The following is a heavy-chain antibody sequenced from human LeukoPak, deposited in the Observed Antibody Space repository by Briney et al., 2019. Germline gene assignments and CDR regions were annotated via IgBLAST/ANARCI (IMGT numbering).Heavy chain of an antibody. CDR3: AKDTQGMTGGFDY. Sequence: GGSLRLSCAASGFTFDDYAMHWVRQAPGKGLEWVSGINWNSGTIGYADSVKGRFTISRDNAKNSLYLQVSSLRTEDTALYYCAKDTQGMTGGFDYWGQGTLVTVSS. J-gene: IGHJ4*02. CDR1: GFTFDDYA. D-gene: IGHD4-23*01. CDR2: INWNSGTI. V-gene: IGHV3-9*01.